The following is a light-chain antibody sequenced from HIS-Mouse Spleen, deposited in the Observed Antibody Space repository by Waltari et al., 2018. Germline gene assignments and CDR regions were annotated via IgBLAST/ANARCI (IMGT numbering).Light chain of an antibody. J-gene: IGLJ3*02. Sequence: SSELTQDPAVSVALCQTVRINCQSDRSINYYEILYQQKPGQAPVLVIYGKNNRPSGIPDRFSGSSSGNTASLTITGAQAEDEADYYCNSRDSSGNHWVFGGGTKLTVL. V-gene: IGLV3-19*01. CDR1: RSINYY. CDR2: GKN. CDR3: NSRDSSGNHWV.